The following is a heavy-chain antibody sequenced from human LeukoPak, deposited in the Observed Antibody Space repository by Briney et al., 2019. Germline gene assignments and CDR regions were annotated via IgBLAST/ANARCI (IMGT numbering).Heavy chain of an antibody. J-gene: IGHJ6*02. D-gene: IGHD6-25*01. CDR2: ISWNSGSI. Sequence: GRSLRLSCAASGFTFDDYAMHWVRQAPGKGLEWVSGISWNSGSIGYADSVKGRFTISRDNAKNSLYLQMNSLRTEDTALYYSAKVRGYADTDGMDVWGQGTTVTVSS. V-gene: IGHV3-9*01. CDR3: AKVRGYADTDGMDV. CDR1: GFTFDDYA.